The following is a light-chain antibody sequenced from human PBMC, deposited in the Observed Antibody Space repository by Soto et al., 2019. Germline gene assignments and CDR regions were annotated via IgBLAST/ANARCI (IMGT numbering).Light chain of an antibody. CDR1: QSVSSN. CDR3: QQYNNWPWT. J-gene: IGKJ1*01. V-gene: IGKV3-15*01. Sequence: EIVMTQAPAALSVSPGERATLSCRASQSVSSNLAWYQQKPGQAPRLLIYGASTRATGIPARFSGSGSGTEFTLTIRSLQSEDFAVYYCQQYNNWPWTLGHGTQVDI. CDR2: GAS.